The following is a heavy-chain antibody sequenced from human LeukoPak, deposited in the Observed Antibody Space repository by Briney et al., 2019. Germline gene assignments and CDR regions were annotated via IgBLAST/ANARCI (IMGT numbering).Heavy chain of an antibody. CDR2: ISAYNGNT. CDR1: GYTFTSYG. D-gene: IGHD3-10*01. Sequence: ASVKVSYKASGYTFTSYGISWVRQAPGQGLEWMGWISAYNGNTNYAQKLQGRVTMTTDTSTSTAYMELRSLRSDDTAVYYCASSLDVGFGEPIYFDYWGQGTPVTVSS. CDR3: ASSLDVGFGEPIYFDY. V-gene: IGHV1-18*01. J-gene: IGHJ4*02.